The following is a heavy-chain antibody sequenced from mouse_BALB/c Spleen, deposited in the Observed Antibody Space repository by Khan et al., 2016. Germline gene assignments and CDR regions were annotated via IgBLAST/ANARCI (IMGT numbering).Heavy chain of an antibody. J-gene: IGHJ2*01. D-gene: IGHD4-1*02. V-gene: IGHV3-2*02. CDR2: ISYSGST. CDR1: GYSITSDYA. CDR3: ASRNWDVDY. Sequence: EVQLQELGPGLVKPSQSLSLTCTVTGYSITSDYAWNWIRQFPGNKLEWMGYISYSGSTSYNPSLKSRISITRDTSKNQFFLQLNSVTTEDTATXYCASRNWDVDYWGQGTTLTVSS.